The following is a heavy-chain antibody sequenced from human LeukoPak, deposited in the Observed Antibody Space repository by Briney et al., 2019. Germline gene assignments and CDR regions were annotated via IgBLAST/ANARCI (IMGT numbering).Heavy chain of an antibody. CDR2: ISSSSAT. D-gene: IGHD6-19*01. Sequence: GGSLRLSCAASGFTFSDYYLSWIRQAPGKGLEWISYISSSSATKYADSVKGRFTISRDNAKNSLYLQMNSLRAEDTAVYYCARDRDSSGWDPFDYWGQGTLVTVSS. CDR3: ARDRDSSGWDPFDY. V-gene: IGHV3-11*01. J-gene: IGHJ4*02. CDR1: GFTFSDYY.